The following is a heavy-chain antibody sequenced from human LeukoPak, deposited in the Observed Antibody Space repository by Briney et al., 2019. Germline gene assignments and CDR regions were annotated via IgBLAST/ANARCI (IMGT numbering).Heavy chain of an antibody. CDR3: ARETSAY. D-gene: IGHD1-26*01. Sequence: PGGSLRLSCAASGFTFSSYAMSWVRQAPGKGLEWISVLYSGGSTNYADSVKGRFTTSRDDSKNTLYLQMNSLRAEDTAVYFCARETSAYWGQGTLVTVSS. CDR2: LYSGGST. J-gene: IGHJ4*02. CDR1: GFTFSSYA. V-gene: IGHV3-23*03.